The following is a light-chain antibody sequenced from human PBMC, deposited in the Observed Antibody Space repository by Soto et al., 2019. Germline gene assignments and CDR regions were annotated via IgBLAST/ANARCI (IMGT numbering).Light chain of an antibody. CDR1: QSVSSN. J-gene: IGKJ4*01. V-gene: IGKV3-15*01. CDR2: DAS. Sequence: EIAMTQSPATLSVSPGERGTLSCRASQSVSSNLAWYQQKPGQAPRLLIYDASTRATGIPARISGSGSGTEFTLTISSLQSEDFAVYYCQQYDNWPLTFGGGTKVDIK. CDR3: QQYDNWPLT.